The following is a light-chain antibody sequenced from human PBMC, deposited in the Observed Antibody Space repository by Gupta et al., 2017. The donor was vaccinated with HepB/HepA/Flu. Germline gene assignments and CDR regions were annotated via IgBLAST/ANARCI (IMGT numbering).Light chain of an antibody. CDR1: QSRMHGDGKTY. J-gene: IGKJ5*01. Sequence: DIVMTQTPLSLSVTTGQPASMSCKSSQSRMHGDGKTYLYWYLQKPGQPPQLLIYEASHRGSGVPDRFSGSGSRTEFTLKISRGEAEDVGIYYCRHTIQLPITFGQGTPMDIK. CDR3: RHTIQLPIT. CDR2: EAS. V-gene: IGKV2D-29*01.